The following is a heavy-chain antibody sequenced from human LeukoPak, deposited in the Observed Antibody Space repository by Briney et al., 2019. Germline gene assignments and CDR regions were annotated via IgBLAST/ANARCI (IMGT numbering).Heavy chain of an antibody. CDR1: GYTFTRYS. D-gene: IGHD3-22*01. Sequence: ASVTVSCKASGYTFTRYSMHWVRQAPGQRLEWMGWINAGDGDTKYSQNLQDRVTITRDTSANTVYMQLSSLRSEDTAVYYCASNYDSSGYYRWWGQGTLVTVSS. V-gene: IGHV1-3*01. J-gene: IGHJ4*02. CDR2: INAGDGDT. CDR3: ASNYDSSGYYRW.